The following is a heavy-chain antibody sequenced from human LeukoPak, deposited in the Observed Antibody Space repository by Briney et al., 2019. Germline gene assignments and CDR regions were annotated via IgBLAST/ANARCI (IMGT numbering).Heavy chain of an antibody. CDR3: ARDCSGGSCYGAFDI. V-gene: IGHV4-30-4*01. Sequence: SETLSLTCTVSGATIRSGDYYWSWIRQPPGKGLEWIGYIYDSGSTYYNPSLKSRITISVDTSENRFSLKLSSVTATDTAVYYCARDCSGGSCYGAFDIWGQGTMVTVSS. CDR2: IYDSGST. D-gene: IGHD2-15*01. J-gene: IGHJ3*02. CDR1: GATIRSGDYY.